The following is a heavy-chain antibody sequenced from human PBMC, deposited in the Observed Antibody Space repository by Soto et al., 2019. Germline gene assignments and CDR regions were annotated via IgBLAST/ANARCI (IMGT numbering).Heavy chain of an antibody. J-gene: IGHJ4*02. CDR2: ISGSGGST. V-gene: IGHV3-23*01. CDR1: GFTFNKYA. D-gene: IGHD6-19*01. CDR3: AKEDISGWYYLDY. Sequence: GGSLRLSCSASGFTFNKYAMHWVRQAPGKGLEWVSAISGSGGSTHYADFEKGRFTISRDNSKNTLYLQMNSLSAEDTAVYYCAKEDISGWYYLDYWGQGTLVTVSS.